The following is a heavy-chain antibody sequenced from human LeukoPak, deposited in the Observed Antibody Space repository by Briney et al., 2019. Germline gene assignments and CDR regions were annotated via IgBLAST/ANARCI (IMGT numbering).Heavy chain of an antibody. CDR3: ARDQNGMDV. CDR1: GFIFSRDS. V-gene: IGHV3-48*01. Sequence: GGSLRLSCAASGFIFSRDSMNWVRQAPGKGLEWISYISHDGGIRYYADSVRGRFTISRDNARNSLYLQMHSLRAEDTAVYYCARDQNGMDVWGQGTTVTVSS. CDR2: ISHDGGIR. J-gene: IGHJ6*02.